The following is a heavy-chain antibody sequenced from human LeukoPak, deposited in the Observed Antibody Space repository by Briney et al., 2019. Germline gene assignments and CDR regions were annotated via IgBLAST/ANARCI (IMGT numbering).Heavy chain of an antibody. Sequence: PSETLSLTCTVSGGSISSSSYYWGWIRQPPGKELEWIGSIYYSGSTYYNPSLKSRVTISVDTSKNQFSLKLSSVTAADTAVYYCARRLTAIDYWGQGTLVTVSS. J-gene: IGHJ4*02. V-gene: IGHV4-39*01. CDR2: IYYSGST. D-gene: IGHD2-21*02. CDR1: GGSISSSSYY. CDR3: ARRLTAIDY.